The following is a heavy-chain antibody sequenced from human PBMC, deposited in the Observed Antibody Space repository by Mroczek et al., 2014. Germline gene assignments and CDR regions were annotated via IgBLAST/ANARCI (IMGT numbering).Heavy chain of an antibody. V-gene: IGHV3-21*01. CDR1: GFTFSSYS. CDR3: ARDQASDGYSYADYYYYYGMDV. J-gene: IGHJ6*02. D-gene: IGHD5-18*01. Sequence: VQLVQSGGGLVKPGGSLRLSCAASGFTFSSYSMNWVRQAPGKGLEWVSSISSSSSYIYYADSVKGRFTISRDNAKNSLYLQMNSLRAEDTAVYYCARDQASDGYSYADYYYYYGMDVWGQGTTVTVSS. CDR2: ISSSSSYI.